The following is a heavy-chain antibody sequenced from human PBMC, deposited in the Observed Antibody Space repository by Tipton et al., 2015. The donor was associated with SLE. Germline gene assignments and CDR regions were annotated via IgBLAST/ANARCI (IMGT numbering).Heavy chain of an antibody. CDR2: LRSDGNFN. V-gene: IGHV3-30*02. J-gene: IGHJ6*03. CDR1: GFTFSTSG. Sequence: SLRLSCAASGFTFSTSGMHWVRQAPGKGLEWVAFLRSDGNFNYYADSVKGRFTIFRDNSKNTLYLQMTGLRVDDTAVYYCAKDGYCSGGSCYTAKLYYYYMDVWGKGTTVTVSS. CDR3: AKDGYCSGGSCYTAKLYYYYMDV. D-gene: IGHD2-15*01.